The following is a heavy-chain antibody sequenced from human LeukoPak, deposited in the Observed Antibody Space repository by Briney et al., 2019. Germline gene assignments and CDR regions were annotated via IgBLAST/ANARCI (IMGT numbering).Heavy chain of an antibody. CDR3: AKTSPASFDY. J-gene: IGHJ4*02. CDR2: IDTTSTTT. V-gene: IGHV3-48*01. Sequence: GGSLRLSRAASGFSFSSYTMNWVRQAPGRGLEWISYIDTTSTTTNYADSVRGRFTISRDNAKNSLYLQTNSLRAEDTAVYYCAKTSPASFDYWGQGTLVTVSS. CDR1: GFSFSSYT.